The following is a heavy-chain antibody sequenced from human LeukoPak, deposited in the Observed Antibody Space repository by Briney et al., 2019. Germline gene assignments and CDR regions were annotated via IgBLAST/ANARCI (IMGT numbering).Heavy chain of an antibody. CDR2: ISWNSGSI. V-gene: IGHV3-9*01. CDR3: AKDIAAAGTGWYFDL. D-gene: IGHD6-13*01. Sequence: GRSLRLSCAASGFTFDDYAMHWVRQAPGKGLEWVSGISWNSGSIGYADSVKGRFTISRDNAKNSLYLQMNSLRAEDTALYYCAKDIAAAGTGWYFDLWGRGTLVTVSS. J-gene: IGHJ2*01. CDR1: GFTFDDYA.